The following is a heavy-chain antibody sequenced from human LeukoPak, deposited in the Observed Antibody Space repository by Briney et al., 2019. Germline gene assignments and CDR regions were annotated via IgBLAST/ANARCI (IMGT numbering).Heavy chain of an antibody. Sequence: PGGSLRLSCAAPGFTFSDSFMSWVRQAPGKGLEWGGRSRNKADSYTAEYAASVKGRFTISRDESKNSLYLQISSLETEDAAVYYCATSSWYRLAYWGQGSLVTVSS. J-gene: IGHJ4*02. V-gene: IGHV3-72*01. CDR3: ATSSWYRLAY. CDR1: GFTFSDSF. D-gene: IGHD6-13*01. CDR2: SRNKADSYTA.